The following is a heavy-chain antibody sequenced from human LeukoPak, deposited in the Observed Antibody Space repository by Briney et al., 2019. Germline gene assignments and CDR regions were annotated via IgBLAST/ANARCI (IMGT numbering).Heavy chain of an antibody. D-gene: IGHD2-21*02. V-gene: IGHV1-69*04. CDR1: GGTFSSYA. J-gene: IGHJ4*02. Sequence: SVKVSCKASGGTFSSYAISWVRQAPGQGLEWMGRIIPIFGIANYAQKFQGRVTITADKSTSTAYMELSSLRSDDTAVYYCARPRAYCGGDCYSDYFDYWGQGTLVTVSS. CDR3: ARPRAYCGGDCYSDYFDY. CDR2: IIPIFGIA.